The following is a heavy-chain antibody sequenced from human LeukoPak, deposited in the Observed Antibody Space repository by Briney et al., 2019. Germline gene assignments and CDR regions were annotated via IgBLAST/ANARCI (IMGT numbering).Heavy chain of an antibody. Sequence: PSETLSLTCAVYGGSFSGYYWSWIRQPPGKGLEWIGEINHSGSTNYNPSLKSRVTISVDTSKNQFSLKLSSVTAADTAVYYCARHPLTAWFQVGPGWFDPWGQGILVTVSS. CDR1: GGSFSGYY. V-gene: IGHV4-34*01. CDR3: ARHPLTAWFQVGPGWFDP. J-gene: IGHJ5*02. CDR2: INHSGST. D-gene: IGHD1-26*01.